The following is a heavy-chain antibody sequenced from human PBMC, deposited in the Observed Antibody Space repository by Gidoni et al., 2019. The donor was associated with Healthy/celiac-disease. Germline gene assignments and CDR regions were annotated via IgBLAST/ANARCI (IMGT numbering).Heavy chain of an antibody. CDR3: ARDLWPPYYYDSSAPRGAFDI. J-gene: IGHJ3*02. CDR1: GFTFSSYE. CDR2: ISSSGSTI. D-gene: IGHD3-22*01. V-gene: IGHV3-48*03. Sequence: EVQLVESGGGVVQPGGSLRLSCAASGFTFSSYEMNWVRKAPGKGLEWVSYISSSGSTIYYADSVKGRFPISRDNAKNSLYLQMNSLRAEDTAVYYCARDLWPPYYYDSSAPRGAFDIWGQGTMVTVSS.